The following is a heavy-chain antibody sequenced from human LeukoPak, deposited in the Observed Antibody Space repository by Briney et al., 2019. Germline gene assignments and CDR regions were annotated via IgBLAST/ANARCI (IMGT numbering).Heavy chain of an antibody. CDR1: GFTFSSYA. CDR3: ARDKGGSYYAVRRSPVVVDY. V-gene: IGHV3-23*01. Sequence: PGGSLRLSCAASGFTFSSYAMSWVRQAPGKGLEWVSAISGSGGSTYYADSVKGRFTISRDNSKNTLYLQMNSLRAEDTAVYYCARDKGGSYYAVRRSPVVVDYWGQGTLVTVSS. CDR2: ISGSGGST. J-gene: IGHJ4*02. D-gene: IGHD1-26*01.